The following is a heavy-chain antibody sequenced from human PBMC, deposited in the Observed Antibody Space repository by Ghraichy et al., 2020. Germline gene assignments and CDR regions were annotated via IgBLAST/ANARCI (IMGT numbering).Heavy chain of an antibody. CDR3: AKDLGYYYGSGRRPGDY. Sequence: GGSLRLSCAASGFTFSSYGMHWVRQAPGKGLEWVAFIRYDGSNKYYADSVKGRFTISRDNSKNTLYLQMNSLRAEDTAVYYCAKDLGYYYGSGRRPGDYWGQGTLVTVSS. V-gene: IGHV3-30*02. CDR1: GFTFSSYG. CDR2: IRYDGSNK. D-gene: IGHD3-10*01. J-gene: IGHJ4*02.